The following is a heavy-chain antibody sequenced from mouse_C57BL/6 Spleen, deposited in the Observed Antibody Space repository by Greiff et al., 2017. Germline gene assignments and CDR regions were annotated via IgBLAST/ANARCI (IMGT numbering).Heavy chain of an antibody. Sequence: EVKVEESGGGLVQPGGSLKLSCAASGFTFSDYYMYWVRQTPEKRLEWVAYISNGGGSTYYPDTVKGRFTISRDNAKNTLYLQMSRLKSEDTAMYYCARRGYGSSYEGAMDYWGQGTSVTVSS. CDR1: GFTFSDYY. CDR3: ARRGYGSSYEGAMDY. CDR2: ISNGGGST. J-gene: IGHJ4*01. D-gene: IGHD1-1*01. V-gene: IGHV5-12*01.